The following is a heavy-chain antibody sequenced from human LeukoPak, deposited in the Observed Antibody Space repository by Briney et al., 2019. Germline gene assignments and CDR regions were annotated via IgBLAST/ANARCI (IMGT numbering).Heavy chain of an antibody. J-gene: IGHJ4*02. V-gene: IGHV3-23*01. CDR1: GFTFSSYA. CDR2: ISDSGSNT. Sequence: AGGSLRLSCAASGFTFSSYAMSWVRQAPGKGLEWVSTISDSGSNTYYADSVKGRFTISRDNSKNTLYLQMDSLRAEDTAVYYCAKDHRSGWYYSDCWGQGTLVTVSS. D-gene: IGHD6-19*01. CDR3: AKDHRSGWYYSDC.